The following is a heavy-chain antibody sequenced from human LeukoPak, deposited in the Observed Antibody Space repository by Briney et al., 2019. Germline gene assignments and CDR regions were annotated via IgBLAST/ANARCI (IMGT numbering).Heavy chain of an antibody. CDR3: AGALGGCSGGSCPG. V-gene: IGHV1-2*02. CDR2: INPNSGGT. Sequence: GASVKVSCKASGYTFTGYYMHWVRQAPGQGLEWRGGINPNSGGTNYAQKFQGRVTMTRDTSISTAYMELSRLRSDETAVYYCAGALGGCSGGSCPGWGQGTLVTVSS. CDR1: GYTFTGYY. D-gene: IGHD2-15*01. J-gene: IGHJ4*02.